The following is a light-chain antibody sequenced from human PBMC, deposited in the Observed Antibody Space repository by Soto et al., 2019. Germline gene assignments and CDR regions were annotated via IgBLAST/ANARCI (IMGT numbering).Light chain of an antibody. J-gene: IGKJ1*01. V-gene: IGKV3-20*01. CDR3: QQYGSSPWT. Sequence: EIVLTQSPGTLSLSPGERATLSCRASQSVSNSYIAWYQRKPGQAPRLLIYGASSRATGIPDRFSGSGSGKDFTLTISRLEPEDFAVYYCQQYGSSPWTFGQGTKVEIK. CDR2: GAS. CDR1: QSVSNSY.